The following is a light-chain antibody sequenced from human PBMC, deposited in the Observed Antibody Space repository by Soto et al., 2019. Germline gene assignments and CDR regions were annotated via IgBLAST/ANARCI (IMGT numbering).Light chain of an antibody. CDR3: QSYDSSLSAVV. CDR2: SKT. CDR1: SSNIGAHYD. J-gene: IGLJ2*01. V-gene: IGLV1-40*01. Sequence: QSVLTQPPSVSGAPGQRVTISCTGSSSNIGAHYDVPWYQQLPGTAPRLLIYSKTIRPSGVPVRFSASQSGTSASLAITGLQAEDEADYYCQSYDSSLSAVVFGGGTKLTVL.